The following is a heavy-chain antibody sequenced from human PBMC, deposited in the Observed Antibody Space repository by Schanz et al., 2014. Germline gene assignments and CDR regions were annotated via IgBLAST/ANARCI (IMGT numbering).Heavy chain of an antibody. J-gene: IGHJ5*02. D-gene: IGHD1-1*01. Sequence: EVQLVESGGGLVQPGGSLRLSCGSSGFTFSPYWMHWVRQVPGKGLEWVSAILGLASTTYYADSVKGRFTISRDNSKNLLYLQMNSLRAEDTAVYYCTRDVRLDRRGNWFDPWGQGTLVTVSS. CDR3: TRDVRLDRRGNWFDP. CDR1: GFTFSPYW. CDR2: ILGLASTT. V-gene: IGHV3-23*04.